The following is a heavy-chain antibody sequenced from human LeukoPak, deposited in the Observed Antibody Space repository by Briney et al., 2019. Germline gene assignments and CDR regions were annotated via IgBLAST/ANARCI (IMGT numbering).Heavy chain of an antibody. CDR3: ARGNPTVVYFDY. J-gene: IGHJ4*02. Sequence: GGSLRLSCAVSGITLSNYGMTWVRQAPGKGLEWVAGISGSGGGTNYADSVKGRFTISRDNSKNTLYLQMNSLRAEDTAVYYCARGNPTVVYFDYWGQGTLVTVSS. D-gene: IGHD4-23*01. CDR2: ISGSGGGT. V-gene: IGHV3-23*01. CDR1: GITLSNYG.